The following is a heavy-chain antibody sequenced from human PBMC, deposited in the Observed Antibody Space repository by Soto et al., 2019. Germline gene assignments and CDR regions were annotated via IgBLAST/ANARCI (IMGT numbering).Heavy chain of an antibody. CDR3: ARDLSKMGLDY. Sequence: GASVKVSCKASGGTFSIYAISCVLQAPGQWLEWMGGIIPIFGTANYAQKFQGRVTITADKSTSTAYMELSSLRSEDTAVYYCARDLSKMGLDYWGQGTLVTVSS. V-gene: IGHV1-69*06. J-gene: IGHJ4*02. CDR2: IIPIFGTA. CDR1: GGTFSIYA.